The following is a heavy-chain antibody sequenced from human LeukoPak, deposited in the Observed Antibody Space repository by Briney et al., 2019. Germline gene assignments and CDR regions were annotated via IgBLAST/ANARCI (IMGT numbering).Heavy chain of an antibody. J-gene: IGHJ4*02. CDR2: ISNSGGNT. D-gene: IGHD1-26*01. CDR3: AKDVGATRGYYFDY. V-gene: IGHV3-23*01. Sequence: GGSLRLSCAASGFTVSSNYMSWVRQAPGKGLEWVSAISNSGGNTYYADSVKGRFTISRDNSKNTLYLQMNSLRAEDTAVYYCAKDVGATRGYYFDYWGQGTLVTVSS. CDR1: GFTVSSNY.